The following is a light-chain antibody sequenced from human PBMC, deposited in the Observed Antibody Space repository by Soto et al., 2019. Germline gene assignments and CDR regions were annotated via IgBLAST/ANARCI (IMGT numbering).Light chain of an antibody. CDR1: SSNIGAGYD. Sequence: QSVLTQPPSVSGAPRQRVTISCTGSSSNIGAGYDVHWYQQLPGTAPKLLIYGNSNRPSGVPDRFSGSKSGASASLAITGLQAEEEGYYYCQSYDISLTTWVFGGGTKLTVL. CDR2: GNS. J-gene: IGLJ3*02. V-gene: IGLV1-40*01. CDR3: QSYDISLTTWV.